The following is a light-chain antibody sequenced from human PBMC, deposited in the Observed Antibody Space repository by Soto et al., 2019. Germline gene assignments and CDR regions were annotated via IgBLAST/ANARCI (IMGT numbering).Light chain of an antibody. J-gene: IGKJ5*01. CDR3: QQYNNWPPIT. Sequence: EIVLTQPPATLSLSPGERATLSCRASQSVRSSLAWYQQQTGQAPRLLIFDASNRATGIPARFNGSGSGTEFTLTISSLQSEDFAVYYCQQYNNWPPITFGQGTRLEI. CDR2: DAS. CDR1: QSVRSS. V-gene: IGKV3-11*01.